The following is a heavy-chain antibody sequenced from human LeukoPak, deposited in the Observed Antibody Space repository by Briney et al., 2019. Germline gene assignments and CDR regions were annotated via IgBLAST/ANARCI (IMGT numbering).Heavy chain of an antibody. CDR3: AKGASMGYSGYDFLDYHYMDV. Sequence: GGSLRLSCAASGFTFSSYGIHWVRQAPGKGLVWVAFMPYDGSNEYYADSVKGRFTISRDNSKNTLYLQMNSLRAEDTALYYCAKGASMGYSGYDFLDYHYMDVWGKGTTVTVSS. CDR1: GFTFSSYG. J-gene: IGHJ6*03. V-gene: IGHV3-30*02. CDR2: MPYDGSNE. D-gene: IGHD5-12*01.